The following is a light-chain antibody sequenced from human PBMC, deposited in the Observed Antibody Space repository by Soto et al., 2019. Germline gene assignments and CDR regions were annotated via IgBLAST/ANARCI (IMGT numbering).Light chain of an antibody. CDR3: QQRSNWPPVYT. CDR1: QSVTSY. Sequence: EVVLTQSPATLSLSPGERATLSCRASQSVTSYLAWYQQKPGQAPRLLIYAASNRATGIPARFSGSGSGTDFTLTISSLEPEDFAVYYCQQRSNWPPVYTFGKGT. V-gene: IGKV3-11*01. J-gene: IGKJ2*01. CDR2: AAS.